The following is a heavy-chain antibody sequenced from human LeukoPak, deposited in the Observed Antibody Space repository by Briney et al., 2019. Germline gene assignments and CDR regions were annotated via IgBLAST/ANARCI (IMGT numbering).Heavy chain of an antibody. CDR2: ISGSGGST. CDR1: GFTFSSYA. V-gene: IGHV3-23*01. Sequence: SGGSLRLSCAASGFTFSSYAMSWVRQAPGKGLEWVSAISGSGGSTYYADSVKGRFTISRDNSKNTLYLQMNSLRAEDTAVYYCAKLPGATIYYYYYMDVWGKGTTVTVSS. J-gene: IGHJ6*03. D-gene: IGHD1-26*01. CDR3: AKLPGATIYYYYYMDV.